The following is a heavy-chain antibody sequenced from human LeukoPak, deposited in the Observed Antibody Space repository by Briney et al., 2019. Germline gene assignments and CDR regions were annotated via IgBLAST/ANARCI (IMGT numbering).Heavy chain of an antibody. J-gene: IGHJ6*02. V-gene: IGHV1-69*04. CDR2: IIPILGIA. CDR1: GGTFSSYA. CDR3: ARDRCTNGVCRPPPYYYYYGMDV. D-gene: IGHD2-8*01. Sequence: ASVKVSCKASGGTFSSYAISWVRPAPGQGLEWMGRIIPILGIANYAQKFQGRVTITADKSTSTAYMELSSLRSEDTAVYYCARDRCTNGVCRPPPYYYYYGMDVWGQGTTVTVSS.